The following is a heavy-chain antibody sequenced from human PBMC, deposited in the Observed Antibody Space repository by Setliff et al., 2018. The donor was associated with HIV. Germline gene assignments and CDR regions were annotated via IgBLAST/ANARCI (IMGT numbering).Heavy chain of an antibody. D-gene: IGHD4-17*01. V-gene: IGHV3-7*01. CDR3: ARAGQRDYGAYNWFDP. J-gene: IGHJ5*02. Sequence: GGSLRLSCAASGFTFSGYWMTWVRQAPGKGLEWVANISQDGSGKYYVDSVKGRFTISRDNAKNSLYLQMNSLRAEDTAVYYCARAGQRDYGAYNWFDPWGQGTLVTV. CDR1: GFTFSGYW. CDR2: ISQDGSGK.